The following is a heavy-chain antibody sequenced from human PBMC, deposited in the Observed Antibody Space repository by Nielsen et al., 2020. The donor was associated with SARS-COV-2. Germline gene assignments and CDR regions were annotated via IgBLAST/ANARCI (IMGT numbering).Heavy chain of an antibody. Sequence: GVLKISCAASGFTFSSYDMHWVRQATGKGLEWVSAIGTAGDTYYPGSVKGRFTISRENAKNSLYLQMNSLRAGDTAVYYCARGSSPNNYYYGMDVWGQGTTVTVSS. CDR3: ARGSSPNNYYYGMDV. CDR2: IGTAGDT. CDR1: GFTFSSYD. D-gene: IGHD6-13*01. J-gene: IGHJ6*02. V-gene: IGHV3-13*04.